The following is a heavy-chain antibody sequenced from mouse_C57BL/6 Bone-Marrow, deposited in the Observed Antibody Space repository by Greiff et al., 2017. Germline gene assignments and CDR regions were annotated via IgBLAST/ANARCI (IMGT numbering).Heavy chain of an antibody. V-gene: IGHV1-62-3*01. CDR1: GYTFTSYW. D-gene: IGHD1-1*01. CDR3: ARDYGSSYWYFDV. CDR2: IDPNSGGT. Sequence: QVQLQQPGAELVKPGASVKLSCKASGYTFTSYWMHWVKQRPGRGLEWIGRIDPNSGGTKYNEKFKSKATLTVDKPSSTAYMELHSLTSEDSAVYFCARDYGSSYWYFDVWGTGTTVTVSS. J-gene: IGHJ1*03.